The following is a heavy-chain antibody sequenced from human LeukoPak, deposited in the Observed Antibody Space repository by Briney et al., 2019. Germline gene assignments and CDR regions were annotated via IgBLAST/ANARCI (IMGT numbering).Heavy chain of an antibody. CDR3: ARGPGNGEWELLGTSYFDY. Sequence: SETLSLTCTVSGGSISSGGYYWSWLRQHPGKGLEWLGYIYYSGSTYYNPSLKSRVTISVDTSKNQFSLKLSSVTAADTAVYYCARGPGNGEWELLGTSYFDYWGQGTLVTVSS. CDR2: IYYSGST. V-gene: IGHV4-31*03. CDR1: GGSISSGGYY. J-gene: IGHJ4*02. D-gene: IGHD1-26*01.